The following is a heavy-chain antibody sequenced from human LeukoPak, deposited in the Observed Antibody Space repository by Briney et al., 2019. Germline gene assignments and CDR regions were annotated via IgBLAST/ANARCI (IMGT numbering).Heavy chain of an antibody. CDR3: ARDRVVGLAPFDP. J-gene: IGHJ5*02. D-gene: IGHD2-15*01. CDR2: IHTDNGDT. V-gene: IGHV1-3*04. CDR1: GYTFTRYP. Sequence: ASVKVSCKASGYTFTRYPLHWVRQAPGQRLEWMGWIHTDNGDTKYSHYFLGRVTITRDTSANTAYMELSSLRSEDTAVYYCARDRVVGLAPFDPWGQGTLVTVSS.